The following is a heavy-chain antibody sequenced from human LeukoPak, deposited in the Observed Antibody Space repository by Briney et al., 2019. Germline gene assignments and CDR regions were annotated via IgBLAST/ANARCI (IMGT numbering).Heavy chain of an antibody. CDR2: MNPNSGNT. J-gene: IGHJ5*02. D-gene: IGHD2-2*01. CDR1: RYTFTSYD. Sequence: GASVKVSCKASRYTFTSYDINWVRQATGQGLEWMGWMNPNSGNTGYAQKFQGRVTMTRNTSISTAYMELSSLRSEDTAVYYCARGLGGCCSSTSCHGPWFDPWGQGTLVTVSS. CDR3: ARGLGGCCSSTSCHGPWFDP. V-gene: IGHV1-8*01.